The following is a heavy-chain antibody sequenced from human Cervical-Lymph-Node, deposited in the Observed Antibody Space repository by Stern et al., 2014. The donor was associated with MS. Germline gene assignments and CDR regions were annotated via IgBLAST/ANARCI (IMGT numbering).Heavy chain of an antibody. J-gene: IGHJ4*02. D-gene: IGHD5-12*01. V-gene: IGHV1-69*01. CDR3: ARGIVATIHTF. CDR2: ISPILGTA. Sequence: VQLEESGAEVKKPGSSVKVSCKASGGTFSSYAITWVRQAPGQGLEWMGGISPILGTANYAQKFQGRVTITADESTRTAYMELSSLRSEDTAVYYCARGIVATIHTFWGQGTLVTVSS. CDR1: GGTFSSYA.